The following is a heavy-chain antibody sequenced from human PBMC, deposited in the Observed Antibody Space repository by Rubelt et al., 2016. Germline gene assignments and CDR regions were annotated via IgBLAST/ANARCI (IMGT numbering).Heavy chain of an antibody. CDR3: ARDPIVRYFEWTTYYFDY. CDR1: GGSISSSSYY. V-gene: IGHV4-39*07. Sequence: QLQLQESGPGLVKPSETLSLTCTVSGGSISSSSYYWGWIRQPPGKGLEWIGEINHSGSTNYNPSLKSRGTISVDTAKNQFSLKLSSVTAADTAVYYCARDPIVRYFEWTTYYFDYWGQGTLVTVSS. CDR2: INHSGST. J-gene: IGHJ4*02. D-gene: IGHD3-9*01.